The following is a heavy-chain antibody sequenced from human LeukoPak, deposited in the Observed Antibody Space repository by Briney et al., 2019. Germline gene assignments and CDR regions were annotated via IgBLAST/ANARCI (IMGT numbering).Heavy chain of an antibody. D-gene: IGHD7-27*01. CDR1: GGSISSYY. V-gene: IGHV4-4*07. J-gene: IGHJ4*02. CDR3: ARFSPRAMGNYLDF. Sequence: SETLSLTCTVSGGSISSYYWSWIRHPTGKGLEGIGRIYTSGSTNYNPSLKSRITMSVDTSKNQFSLKLSSVTAADTAVYYCARFSPRAMGNYLDFWGQGTLVTVSS. CDR2: IYTSGST.